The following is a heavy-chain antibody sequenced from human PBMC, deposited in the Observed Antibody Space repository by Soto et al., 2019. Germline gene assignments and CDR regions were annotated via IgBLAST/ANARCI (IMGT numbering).Heavy chain of an antibody. CDR1: GYTFTGYY. D-gene: IGHD6-19*01. Sequence: ASVKVSCKASGYTFTGYYMHWVRQAPGQGLEWMGWINPNSGGTNYAQKFQGWVTMTRDTSISTAYMELSRLRSDDTAVYYCARGDSGWYKGFDYWGQGTLVTVSS. CDR2: INPNSGGT. J-gene: IGHJ4*02. V-gene: IGHV1-2*04. CDR3: ARGDSGWYKGFDY.